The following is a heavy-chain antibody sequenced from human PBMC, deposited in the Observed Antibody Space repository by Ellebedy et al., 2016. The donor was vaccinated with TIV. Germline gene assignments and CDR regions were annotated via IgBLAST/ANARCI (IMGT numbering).Heavy chain of an antibody. Sequence: ASVKVSXXASGYTFTGYYMHWVRQAPGQGLEWMGWINPNSGGTNYAQKFQGWVTMTRDTSISTAYMELSRLRSDDTAVYYCARGDTIFGVVIIVGSWFDPWGQGTLVTVSS. CDR3: ARGDTIFGVVIIVGSWFDP. D-gene: IGHD3-3*01. V-gene: IGHV1-2*04. CDR2: INPNSGGT. J-gene: IGHJ5*02. CDR1: GYTFTGYY.